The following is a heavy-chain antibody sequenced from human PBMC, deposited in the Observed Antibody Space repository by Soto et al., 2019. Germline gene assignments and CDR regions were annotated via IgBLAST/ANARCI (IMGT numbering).Heavy chain of an antibody. CDR2: IDWDDEK. CDR1: GFSLTASETR. V-gene: IGHV2-70*04. CDR3: AGRIRGDYSFDF. D-gene: IGHD4-17*01. J-gene: IGHJ4*02. Sequence: SGPTLVNPTQTLTLTCTISGFSLTASETRVSWIRQPPGKSLEWLARIDWDDEKFYRTSLKRRLTISRDTSKNQVVLTITNTDPVDTATYYCAGRIRGDYSFDFWGQGALVTVSS.